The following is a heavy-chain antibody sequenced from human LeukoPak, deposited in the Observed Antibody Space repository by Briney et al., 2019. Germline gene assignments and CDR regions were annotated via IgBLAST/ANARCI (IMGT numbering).Heavy chain of an antibody. Sequence: GGSLRLSCAASGFTFSGSAMHWVRQASGKGPEWVGRIRSKANSYATAYAASVKGRFTISRDGSKNTAYLQMNSLKTEDTAVYYCTSPSSFDRSSFDPWGQGTLVTVSS. CDR2: IRSKANSYAT. D-gene: IGHD3-9*01. V-gene: IGHV3-73*01. J-gene: IGHJ5*02. CDR3: TSPSSFDRSSFDP. CDR1: GFTFSGSA.